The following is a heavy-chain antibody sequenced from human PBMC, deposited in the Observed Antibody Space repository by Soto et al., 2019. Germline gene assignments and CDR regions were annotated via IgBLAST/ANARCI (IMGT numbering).Heavy chain of an antibody. CDR3: EKKPDGFDS. CDR2: ISDSSTST. V-gene: IGHV3-23*01. CDR1: GLTFSRHA. Sequence: EVQLLESGGGLVQPGGSLRLSCAASGLTFSRHAMAWVRQAPGKGLEWVSSISDSSTSTYYADSVKGRFTISKDNSKNMLYRQMNSLRADDTAVYYCEKKPDGFDSWGQGTLVTVSS. D-gene: IGHD2-2*01. J-gene: IGHJ5*01.